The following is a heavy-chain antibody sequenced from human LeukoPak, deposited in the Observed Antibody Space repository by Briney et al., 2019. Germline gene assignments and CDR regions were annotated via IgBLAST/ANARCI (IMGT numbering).Heavy chain of an antibody. CDR2: ISAYNGNT. CDR1: GYTFTSYG. CDR3: ARDPILGGVVPAARFDP. J-gene: IGHJ5*02. Sequence: ASVKVSCKASGYTFTSYGISWVRQPPGQGLEWMGWISAYNGNTNYAQKLQGRVTMTTDTSTSTAYMELRSLRSDDTAVYYCARDPILGGVVPAARFDPWGQGTLVTVSS. D-gene: IGHD2-2*01. V-gene: IGHV1-18*01.